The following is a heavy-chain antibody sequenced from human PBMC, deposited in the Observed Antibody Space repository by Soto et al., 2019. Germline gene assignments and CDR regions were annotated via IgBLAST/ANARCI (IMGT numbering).Heavy chain of an antibody. CDR2: IYYSGST. CDR3: ARSYYYDSSGYYEGNYFDY. CDR1: GGSVSSGSDY. J-gene: IGHJ4*02. D-gene: IGHD3-22*01. V-gene: IGHV4-61*01. Sequence: SETLSLTCTVSGGSVSSGSDYWSWIRQPPGKGLEWIGYIYYSGSTNYNPSLKSRVTISVDTSKNQFSLKLSSVTAADTAVYYCARSYYYDSSGYYEGNYFDYWGQGTLVTVSS.